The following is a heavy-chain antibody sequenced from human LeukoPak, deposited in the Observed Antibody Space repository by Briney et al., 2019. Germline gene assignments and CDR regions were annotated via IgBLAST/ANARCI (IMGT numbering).Heavy chain of an antibody. CDR1: GFTFTNYA. Sequence: GRSLRFYCAASGFTFTNYAMHWVRQAPGKGLERVTLISYDGSNKYYADSVKGRFTISRDNSKNTVYLQMNSLRAEDTAVYYCARDLYYFGSGSLPDYWGQGTLVTVSS. J-gene: IGHJ4*02. V-gene: IGHV3-30-3*01. D-gene: IGHD3-10*01. CDR3: ARDLYYFGSGSLPDY. CDR2: ISYDGSNK.